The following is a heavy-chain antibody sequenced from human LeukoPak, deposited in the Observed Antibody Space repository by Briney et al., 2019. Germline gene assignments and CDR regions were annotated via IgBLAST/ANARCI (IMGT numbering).Heavy chain of an antibody. CDR1: GYSISTGYY. D-gene: IGHD2-15*01. CDR2: IYYSGST. Sequence: SETPSLTCTVSGYSISTGYYWSWIRQPPGRGLEWIGYIYYSGSTYYNPSLKSRVTISVDTSKNQFSLKLSSVTAADTAVYYCARSTYCSGGSCSHNWFDPWGQGTLVTVSS. CDR3: ARSTYCSGGSCSHNWFDP. J-gene: IGHJ5*02. V-gene: IGHV4-38-2*02.